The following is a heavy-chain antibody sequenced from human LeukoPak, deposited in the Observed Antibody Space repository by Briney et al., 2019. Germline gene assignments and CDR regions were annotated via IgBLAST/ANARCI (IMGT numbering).Heavy chain of an antibody. Sequence: PGGSLRLSCAASGFTFSSYAMSWVRQAPGKGLEWVSVIYSGGSTYYADSVKGRFTISRDNSKNTLYLQMNSLRAEDTAVYYCARAGPYSSSRLIDYWGQGTLVTVSS. CDR1: GFTFSSYA. D-gene: IGHD6-6*01. CDR2: IYSGGST. V-gene: IGHV3-66*01. CDR3: ARAGPYSSSRLIDY. J-gene: IGHJ4*02.